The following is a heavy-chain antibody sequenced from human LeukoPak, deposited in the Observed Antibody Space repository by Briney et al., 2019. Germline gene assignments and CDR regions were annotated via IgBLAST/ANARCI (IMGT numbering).Heavy chain of an antibody. J-gene: IGHJ4*02. V-gene: IGHV3-30*18. D-gene: IGHD3-22*01. CDR1: GFTFSSYG. Sequence: GRSLRLSCAASGFTFSSYGMHWVRQAPGKGLEWVAVISYDGSNKYYADSVKGRFTISRDNSKNTLYLQMNSLRAEDTAVYYCAKGIDYYDSSGFDYWGQGTLVTVSS. CDR2: ISYDGSNK. CDR3: AKGIDYYDSSGFDY.